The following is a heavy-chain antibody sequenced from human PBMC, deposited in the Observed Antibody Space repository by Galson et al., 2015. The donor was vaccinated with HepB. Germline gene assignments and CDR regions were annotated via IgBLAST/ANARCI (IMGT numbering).Heavy chain of an antibody. D-gene: IGHD4/OR15-4a*01. V-gene: IGHV1-18*01. CDR1: GYTFIRYS. CDR3: ARVLRAGSPYFDY. CDR2: ISAYDGKT. J-gene: IGHJ4*02. Sequence: SVKVSCKASGYTFIRYSISWVRQAPGQGLEWMGWISAYDGKTNYEQKFQGRVTMTTDTPTSTAYMELKSLRSDDTAMYYCARVLRAGSPYFDYWVQGTLVTVSS.